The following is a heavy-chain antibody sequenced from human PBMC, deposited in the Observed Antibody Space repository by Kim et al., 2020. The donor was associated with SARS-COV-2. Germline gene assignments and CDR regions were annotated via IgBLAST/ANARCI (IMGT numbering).Heavy chain of an antibody. CDR3: ARVSVAGFYWYFDL. Sequence: AQKFQGRVTMTRDTSISTAYMELSRLRSDDTAVYYCARVSVAGFYWYFDLWGRGTLVTVSS. D-gene: IGHD6-13*01. J-gene: IGHJ2*01. V-gene: IGHV1-2*02.